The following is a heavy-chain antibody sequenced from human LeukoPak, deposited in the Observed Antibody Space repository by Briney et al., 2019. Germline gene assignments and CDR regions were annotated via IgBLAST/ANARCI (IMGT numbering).Heavy chain of an antibody. CDR3: ARHVYNWNDKVDY. J-gene: IGHJ4*02. CDR1: GFTFSGYSMN. V-gene: IGHV4-39*01. Sequence: RPGGSLRLSCADSGFTFSGYSMNWVRQPPGKGLEWIGSIYYSGSTYYNPSLKSRVTISVDTSKNQFSLKLSSVTAADTAVYYCARHVYNWNDKVDYWGQGTLVTVSS. D-gene: IGHD1-1*01. CDR2: IYYSGST.